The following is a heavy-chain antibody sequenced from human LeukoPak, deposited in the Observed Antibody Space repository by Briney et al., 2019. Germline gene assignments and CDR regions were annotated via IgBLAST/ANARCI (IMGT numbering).Heavy chain of an antibody. Sequence: PGGSLRLSCAASGFTFSSYSMNWVRQAPGKGLEWVSSISSSSSYIYYADSVKGRFTISRDNAKNSLYLQMNSLRAEDTAVYYCARRYYDSSGYSNWFDPWGQGTLVTVSS. V-gene: IGHV3-21*01. D-gene: IGHD3-22*01. CDR1: GFTFSSYS. CDR3: ARRYYDSSGYSNWFDP. CDR2: ISSSSSYI. J-gene: IGHJ5*02.